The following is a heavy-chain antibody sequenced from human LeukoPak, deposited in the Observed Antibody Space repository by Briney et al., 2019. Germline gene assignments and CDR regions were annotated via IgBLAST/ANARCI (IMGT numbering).Heavy chain of an antibody. CDR3: ARDGHSYGFDY. J-gene: IGHJ4*02. CDR1: GFTFSNYW. CDR2: IKEDGSQK. D-gene: IGHD5-18*01. V-gene: IGHV3-7*01. Sequence: GGSLRLSCAASGFTFSNYWMSWVRQAPGKGLEWVASIKEDGSQKYYVDSVKGRFTISRDNAKNSLYLQMNSLRAEDTAVYYCARDGHSYGFDYWGQGTLVTVSS.